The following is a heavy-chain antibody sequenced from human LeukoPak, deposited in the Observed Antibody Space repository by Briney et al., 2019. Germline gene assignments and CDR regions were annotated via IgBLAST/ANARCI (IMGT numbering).Heavy chain of an antibody. CDR2: TYYRSKWYN. V-gene: IGHV6-1*01. CDR1: GDSVSSNSAA. D-gene: IGHD4-17*01. CDR3: ARDQGAYGNFDY. J-gene: IGHJ4*02. Sequence: SQTLSLTCAISGDSVSSNSAALKWVRQSPSRGLEWLGRTYYRSKWYNDYAVSVKSRITINPDTSKNQFSLQLNSVTPEDTAVYYCARDQGAYGNFDYWGQGTLVTVSS.